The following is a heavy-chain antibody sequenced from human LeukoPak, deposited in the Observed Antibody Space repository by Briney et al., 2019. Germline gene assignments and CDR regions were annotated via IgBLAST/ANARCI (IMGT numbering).Heavy chain of an antibody. D-gene: IGHD4-17*01. J-gene: IGHJ6*02. Sequence: SETLSLTCTVSGGFISSYYWSWIRQPAGKGLEWIGRIYTSGSTNYNPSLKSRVTMSVDTSKNQFSLKLSSVTAADTAVYYCARDTTVTTFYGMDVWGQGTTVTVSS. V-gene: IGHV4-4*07. CDR1: GGFISSYY. CDR2: IYTSGST. CDR3: ARDTTVTTFYGMDV.